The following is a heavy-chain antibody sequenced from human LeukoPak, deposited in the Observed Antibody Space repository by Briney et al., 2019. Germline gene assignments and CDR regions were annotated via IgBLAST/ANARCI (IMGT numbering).Heavy chain of an antibody. D-gene: IGHD5-18*01. V-gene: IGHV3-30*02. J-gene: IGHJ6*03. CDR2: IRYDRSNK. CDR3: AKDGYSYGPPYYYMDV. CDR1: GFTFSSYG. Sequence: PGGSLRHSCAASGFTFSSYGMHWVRQAPGKGLEWVAFIRYDRSNKYYADSVKGRFTISRDNSKNTLYLQMNSLRAEDTAVYYCAKDGYSYGPPYYYMDVWGKGTTVTVSS.